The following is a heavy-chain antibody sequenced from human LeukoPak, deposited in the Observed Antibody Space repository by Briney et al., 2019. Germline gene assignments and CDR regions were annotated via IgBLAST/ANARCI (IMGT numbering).Heavy chain of an antibody. Sequence: ASVKVSCTASGYTFTSYDINWVRQATGQGLEWMGWMNPNSGNTGYAQKFQGRVTMTRNTSISTAYMELSSLRSEDTAVYYCARDPIGSRWPYYFDYWGQGTLVTVSS. J-gene: IGHJ4*02. CDR3: ARDPIGSRWPYYFDY. CDR2: MNPNSGNT. D-gene: IGHD6-13*01. V-gene: IGHV1-8*01. CDR1: GYTFTSYD.